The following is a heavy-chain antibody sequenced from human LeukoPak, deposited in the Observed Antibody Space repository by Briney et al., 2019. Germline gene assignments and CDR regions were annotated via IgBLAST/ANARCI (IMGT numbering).Heavy chain of an antibody. CDR2: INHSGST. CDR3: ARRSGYSYAQGTFDY. Sequence: SETLSLTCAVYGGSFSGYYWSWIRQPPGKGLEWIGEINHSGSTNYNPSLKSRVTISVDTSKNQFSLKLSSVTAADTAVYYCARRSGYSYAQGTFDYWGRGTLVAVSS. J-gene: IGHJ4*02. CDR1: GGSFSGYY. V-gene: IGHV4-34*01. D-gene: IGHD5-18*01.